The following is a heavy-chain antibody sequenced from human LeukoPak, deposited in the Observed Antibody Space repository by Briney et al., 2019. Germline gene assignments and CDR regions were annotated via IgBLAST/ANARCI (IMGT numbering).Heavy chain of an antibody. CDR2: IGTAGDT. CDR3: ARVRRGYYYYGMDV. V-gene: IGHV3-13*01. J-gene: IGHJ6*02. Sequence: PGGSLRLSCAAPGFTFSSYDMHWVRQATGKGLEWVSAIGTAGDTYYPGSVKGRFTISRENAKNSLYLQMNSLRAENTAVYYCARVRRGYYYYGMDVWGQGTTVTVSS. CDR1: GFTFSSYD.